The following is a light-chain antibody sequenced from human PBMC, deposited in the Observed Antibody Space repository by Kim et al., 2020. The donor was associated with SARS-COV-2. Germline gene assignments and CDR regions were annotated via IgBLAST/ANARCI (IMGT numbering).Light chain of an antibody. Sequence: EIVLTQSPGTLSLSPGERATLSCRASQSVSSIYLAWYQQKPGQAPRLLIYGASSRATGIPDRFSGSGSGTDFTLTINRLEPEDFAVYYCQQYGSAPWTFGQGNTVDIK. CDR3: QQYGSAPWT. CDR1: QSVSSIY. J-gene: IGKJ1*01. V-gene: IGKV3-20*01. CDR2: GAS.